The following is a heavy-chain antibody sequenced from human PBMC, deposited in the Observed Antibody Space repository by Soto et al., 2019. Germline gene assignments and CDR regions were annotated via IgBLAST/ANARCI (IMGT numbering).Heavy chain of an antibody. CDR3: ARGPYGSGSYSFDY. CDR1: GGSFSGYY. CDR2: INHSGST. Sequence: QVQLQQWGAGLLKPSETLSLTCAVYGGSFSGYYWSWIRQPPGKGLEWIGEINHSGSTNYNPSLKSRVTISVDTSKNQFSLKLSSVTAADTAVYYCARGPYGSGSYSFDYWAQGTLVTVSS. V-gene: IGHV4-34*01. J-gene: IGHJ4*02. D-gene: IGHD3-10*01.